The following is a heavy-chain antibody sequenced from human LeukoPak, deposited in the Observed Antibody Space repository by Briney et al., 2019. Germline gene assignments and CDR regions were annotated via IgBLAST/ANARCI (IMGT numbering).Heavy chain of an antibody. Sequence: PSETLSLTCTVSGGSISSSSYYWGWIRQPPGTGLEWIGSIYYSGSTYYNPSLKSRVTISADTSKNQFSLKLSSVTAADTAVYYCARFNSGSYQHYFDYWGQGTLVTVSS. D-gene: IGHD1-26*01. CDR3: ARFNSGSYQHYFDY. V-gene: IGHV4-39*07. CDR1: GGSISSSSYY. CDR2: IYYSGST. J-gene: IGHJ4*02.